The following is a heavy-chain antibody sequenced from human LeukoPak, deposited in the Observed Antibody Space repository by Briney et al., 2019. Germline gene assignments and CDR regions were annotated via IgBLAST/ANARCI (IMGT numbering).Heavy chain of an antibody. V-gene: IGHV3-23*01. CDR2: IGGSGDST. Sequence: GGSLRLSCAASGFTFSSYIMSWVRQAPGKGLEWVSLIGGSGDSTYYADSVKGRFTISRDNSKSTLYLRMNSLRADDTAVYYWAKGGPGGGGYFDDWGQGTLVTVSS. J-gene: IGHJ4*02. CDR1: GFTFSSYI. D-gene: IGHD3-16*01. CDR3: AKGGPGGGGYFDD.